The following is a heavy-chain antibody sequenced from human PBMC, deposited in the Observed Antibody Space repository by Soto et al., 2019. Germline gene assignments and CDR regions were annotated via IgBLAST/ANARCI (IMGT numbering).Heavy chain of an antibody. CDR2: IYYSGST. CDR3: ARGLHDYYFDY. D-gene: IGHD3-16*01. V-gene: IGHV4-59*01. CDR1: GGSISSYY. J-gene: IGHJ4*02. Sequence: SETLSLTCTVSGGSISSYYWSWIRQPPGKGLEWIGYIYYSGSTNYNPSLKSRVTISVDTSKNQFSLKLSSVTAADTAVYYCARGLHDYYFDYWGQGTLVTV.